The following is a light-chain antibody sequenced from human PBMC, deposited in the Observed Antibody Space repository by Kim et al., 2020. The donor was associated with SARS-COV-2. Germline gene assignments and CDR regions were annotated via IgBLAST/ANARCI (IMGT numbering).Light chain of an antibody. CDR2: GNN. V-gene: IGLV1-47*01. CDR1: SSNDGSNC. CDR3: AAWDDSLSGRYV. Sequence: QRLTITSPGRSSNDGSNCVSWYQQLPGTAPKLLIYGNNQRPSGVPDRFSGSKSGTSASLAISGLRSEDEADYYCAAWDDSLSGRYVFGTGTKVTVL. J-gene: IGLJ1*01.